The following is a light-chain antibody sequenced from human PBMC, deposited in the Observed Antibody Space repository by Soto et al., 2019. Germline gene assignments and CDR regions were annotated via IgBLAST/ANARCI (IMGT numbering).Light chain of an antibody. CDR1: SSNIGSNF. CDR3: AAWDDSLSGWV. J-gene: IGLJ3*02. CDR2: RNN. V-gene: IGLV1-47*01. Sequence: QAVLTQPPSASGTPGQRVTISCSGSSSNIGSNFVYWYQQFPGTAPKLLIYRNNQRPSGVPDRFSGSKSGTSASLASSGLPSEDEADYYCAAWDDSLSGWVFGGGTKLTVL.